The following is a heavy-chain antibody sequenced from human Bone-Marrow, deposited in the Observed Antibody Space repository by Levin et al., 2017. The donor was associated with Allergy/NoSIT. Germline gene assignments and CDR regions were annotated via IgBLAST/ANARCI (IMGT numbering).Heavy chain of an antibody. V-gene: IGHV3-23*01. Sequence: GGSLRLSCAASGFAFHSFALSWVRQSPGKALECVSTIGGRGDTTDYAESVKGRFTISRDNTKETLSLQMNSLRVEDTALYYCVKQRGAYFDFWGQGILVTVSS. D-gene: IGHD1-26*01. J-gene: IGHJ4*02. CDR1: GFAFHSFA. CDR3: VKQRGAYFDF. CDR2: IGGRGDTT.